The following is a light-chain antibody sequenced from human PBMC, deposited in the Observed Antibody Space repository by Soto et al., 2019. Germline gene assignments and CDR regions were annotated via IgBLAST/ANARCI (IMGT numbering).Light chain of an antibody. J-gene: IGKJ1*01. V-gene: IGKV3-20*01. CDR2: GAS. CDR1: QSVSSN. CDR3: QQYGSSPLGT. Sequence: IVLTQSPSSLSLSPGERATLSCRASQSVSSNLAWYQQKPGQAPRLLIYGASSRATGIPDRFSGSGSGTDFTLTISRLEPEDFAVYYCQQYGSSPLGTFGQGTKVDIK.